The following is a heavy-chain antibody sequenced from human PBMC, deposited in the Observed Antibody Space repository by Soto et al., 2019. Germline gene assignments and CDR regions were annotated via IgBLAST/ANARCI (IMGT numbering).Heavy chain of an antibody. V-gene: IGHV4-61*01. CDR2: IYYSGST. J-gene: IGHJ5*02. CDR3: ARDQLQVGANRVDP. CDR1: GGSVSSGSYY. Sequence: PSETLSLTCTVSGGSVSSGSYYWSWIRQPPGKGLEWIGYIYYSGSTNYNPFLKSRVTISVDTSKNQLYLKLSSVTAADTAVYYCARDQLQVGANRVDPWGQGNLVTVSS. D-gene: IGHD1-1*01.